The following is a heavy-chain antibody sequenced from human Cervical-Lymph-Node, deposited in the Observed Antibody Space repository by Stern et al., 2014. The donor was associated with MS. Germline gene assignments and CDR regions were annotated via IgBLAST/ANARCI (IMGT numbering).Heavy chain of an antibody. D-gene: IGHD3-9*01. V-gene: IGHV2-5*01. Sequence: QITLKESGPTLVKPTQTLTLTCTFSGFSLSTSGVGVGWIRQPPGKALEWLALIYWTDDRRYSPSLKSRLTITKDTSKNQVVLTMTNMDPVDTATYYCAHDYHDILTGYYNSRFAFWGHGTLVTVSS. CDR1: GFSLSTSGVG. CDR3: AHDYHDILTGYYNSRFAF. J-gene: IGHJ4*01. CDR2: IYWTDDR.